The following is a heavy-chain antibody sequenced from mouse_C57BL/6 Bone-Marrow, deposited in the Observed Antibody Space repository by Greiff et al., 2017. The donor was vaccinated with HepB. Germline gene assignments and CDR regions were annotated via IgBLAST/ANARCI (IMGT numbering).Heavy chain of an antibody. CDR2: INPNNGGT. CDR3: ARDPFYDYDADWYFDV. Sequence: EVQLQQSGPELVKPGASVKIPCKASGYTFTDYNMDWVKQSHGKSLEWIGDINPNNGGTIYNQKFKGKATLTVDKSSSTAYMELRSLTSEDTAVYYCARDPFYDYDADWYFDVWGTGTTVTVSS. D-gene: IGHD2-4*01. V-gene: IGHV1-18*01. CDR1: GYTFTDYN. J-gene: IGHJ1*03.